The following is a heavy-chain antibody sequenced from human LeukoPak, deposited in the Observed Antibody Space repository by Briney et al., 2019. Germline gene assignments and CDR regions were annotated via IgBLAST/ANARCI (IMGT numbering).Heavy chain of an antibody. V-gene: IGHV1-2*02. Sequence: ASVKVSCKASGYTFAGHWIHWVRQAPGQGLELMASITPYNGDRSSAQRFQDRVTMTLDTSISTAYMELSRLTFDDTAVYYCARDCYGCQGVFDIWGQGTMVSVSS. CDR3: ARDCYGCQGVFDI. D-gene: IGHD3-10*01. CDR2: ITPYNGDR. J-gene: IGHJ3*02. CDR1: GYTFAGHW.